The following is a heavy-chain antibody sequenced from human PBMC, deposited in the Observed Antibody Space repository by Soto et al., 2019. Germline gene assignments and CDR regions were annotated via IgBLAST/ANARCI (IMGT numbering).Heavy chain of an antibody. CDR2: IYPGDSDT. D-gene: IGHD4-17*01. Sequence: EVQLVQSGAEVKKPGESLKISCTGSGYSFTIYWIGWVRQMPGKGLEWMGIIYPGDSDTRYSPSFKGQVTISADKSISTAYLQWSSLKASDPAMYYCARFRTPVTTSFDYWGQGTLVTVSS. J-gene: IGHJ4*02. CDR3: ARFRTPVTTSFDY. CDR1: GYSFTIYW. V-gene: IGHV5-51*03.